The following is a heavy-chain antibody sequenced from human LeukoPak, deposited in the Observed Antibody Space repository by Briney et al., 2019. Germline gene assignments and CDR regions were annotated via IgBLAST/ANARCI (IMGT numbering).Heavy chain of an antibody. CDR1: SYTFTNYA. J-gene: IGHJ5*02. CDR3: ARGLEWLTRRHTWFDP. Sequence: ASVKVSCKPSSYTFTNYAFTCVRQAPGQGLEWMGWISAYNGNTNYAQKLQGRVTMTTDTSTSTAYMELRSLRSDDTAVYYCARGLEWLTRRHTWFDPWGQGTLVTVSS. CDR2: ISAYNGNT. D-gene: IGHD3-3*01. V-gene: IGHV1-18*01.